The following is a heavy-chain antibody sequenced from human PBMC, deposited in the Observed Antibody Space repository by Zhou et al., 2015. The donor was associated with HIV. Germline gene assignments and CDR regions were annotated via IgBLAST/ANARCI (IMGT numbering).Heavy chain of an antibody. CDR1: GYTFTGFY. CDR3: TRGRWEVPDAY. Sequence: QVQLVQSGGGVKKPGASVKVSCKTSGYTFTGFYVHWVRQAPGQGLEWMGWINTHSGETQYAQKFQGRVTMTRDTSISTAYMQLSGLTSEDTAIYYCTRGRWEVPDAYWGQGTLVTVSP. V-gene: IGHV1-2*02. J-gene: IGHJ4*02. D-gene: IGHD1-26*01. CDR2: INTHSGET.